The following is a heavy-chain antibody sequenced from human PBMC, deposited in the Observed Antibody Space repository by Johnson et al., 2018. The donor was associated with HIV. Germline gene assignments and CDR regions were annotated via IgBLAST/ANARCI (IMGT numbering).Heavy chain of an antibody. CDR2: IKSKTDGGTT. J-gene: IGHJ3*02. V-gene: IGHV3-15*01. CDR3: TTDRGGSSDAFDI. Sequence: EVQLVESGGGLVKPGGSLRLSCAASGFTFSNAWMSWVRQAPGKGLEWVGRIKSKTDGGTTDYAAPVQGRFTISRDDSKNPLYLQMNSLKTEDTAVYYCTTDRGGSSDAFDIWGQGTMVTVSS. D-gene: IGHD3-10*01. CDR1: GFTFSNAW.